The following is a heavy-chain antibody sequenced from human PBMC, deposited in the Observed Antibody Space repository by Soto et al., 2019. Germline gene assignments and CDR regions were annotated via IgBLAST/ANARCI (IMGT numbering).Heavy chain of an antibody. V-gene: IGHV5-51*01. CDR3: ARLSTGSYYFMDV. Sequence: PGKGLEWMGIIYPGDSDTRYSPSFQGQVTISADKSISTAYLQWSSLKASDTAMYYCARLSTGSYYFMDVWGKGTTVTVSS. D-gene: IGHD3-10*01. CDR2: IYPGDSDT. J-gene: IGHJ6*03.